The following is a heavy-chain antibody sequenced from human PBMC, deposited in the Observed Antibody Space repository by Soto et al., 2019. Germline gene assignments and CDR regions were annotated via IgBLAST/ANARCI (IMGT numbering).Heavy chain of an antibody. CDR2: IIPIFGTA. Sequence: GASVKVSCKASVASFSSYAISWVRQAPGQGLEWMGGIIPIFGTANYAQKFQGRVTITADESTSTAYMELSSLRSEDTAVYYCARASIAARRGGWSDDVTYYYYGMDVWGQGTTVTVSS. D-gene: IGHD6-6*01. V-gene: IGHV1-69*13. CDR1: VASFSSYA. CDR3: ARASIAARRGGWSDDVTYYYYGMDV. J-gene: IGHJ6*02.